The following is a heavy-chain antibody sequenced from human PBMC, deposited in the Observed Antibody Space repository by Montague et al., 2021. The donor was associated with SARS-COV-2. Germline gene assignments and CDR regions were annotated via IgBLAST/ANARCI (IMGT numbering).Heavy chain of an antibody. CDR2: IYYSGST. CDR1: GGSISSSSYY. D-gene: IGHD6-13*01. Sequence: SETLSLTCTVSGGSISSSSYYWGWIRQPPGKGLEWIGSIYYSGSTYYNPSLKSRVTTSVDTSKNQFSLKLSSVTAADTAVYYCGRQGSGSSWYGGYYYGMDVGGQETAVAVSS. J-gene: IGHJ6*02. CDR3: GRQGSGSSWYGGYYYGMDV. V-gene: IGHV4-39*01.